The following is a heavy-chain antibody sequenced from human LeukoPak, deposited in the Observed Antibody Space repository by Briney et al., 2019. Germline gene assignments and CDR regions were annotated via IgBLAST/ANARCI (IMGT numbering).Heavy chain of an antibody. CDR1: GFTFSSYA. Sequence: GSLRLSCAASGFTFSSYAMSWVRQPPGKGLEWIGEINHSGSTNYNPSLKSRVTISVDTSKNQFSLKLSSVTAADTAVYYCARGNYCSSTSCYRYWFDPWGQGTLVTVSS. J-gene: IGHJ5*02. CDR2: INHSGST. V-gene: IGHV4-34*01. D-gene: IGHD2-2*02. CDR3: ARGNYCSSTSCYRYWFDP.